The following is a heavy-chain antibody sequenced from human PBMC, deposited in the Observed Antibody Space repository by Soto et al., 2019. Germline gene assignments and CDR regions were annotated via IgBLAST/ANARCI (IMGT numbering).Heavy chain of an antibody. CDR2: FNTYTGNP. D-gene: IGHD3-3*01. CDR1: GYSFTTYG. Sequence: GASVKVSCKASGYSFTTYGINWVPQAPGQGLEWMGWFNTYTGNPTYAQGLTGRFVFSMDTSASTAYQQISSLKAEDKAKNNCERSFLGLCWSGPTELYYYYGMDVWGQGTTVTVSS. J-gene: IGHJ6*02. V-gene: IGHV7-4-1*02. CDR3: ERSFLGLCWSGPTELYYYYGMDV.